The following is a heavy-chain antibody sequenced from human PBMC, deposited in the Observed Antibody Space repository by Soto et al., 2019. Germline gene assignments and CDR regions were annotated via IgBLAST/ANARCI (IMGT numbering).Heavy chain of an antibody. D-gene: IGHD5-18*01. Sequence: PGGSLRLSCAASGFTFSNAWMSWVRQAPGKGLEWVGRIKSKTDGGTTDYAAPVKGRFTISRDDSKNTLYLQMNSLKTEDTAVYYCTTKFYYRYGYGIKIHWGQGTLVPVSS. CDR1: GFTFSNAW. CDR3: TTKFYYRYGYGIKIH. V-gene: IGHV3-15*01. J-gene: IGHJ4*02. CDR2: IKSKTDGGTT.